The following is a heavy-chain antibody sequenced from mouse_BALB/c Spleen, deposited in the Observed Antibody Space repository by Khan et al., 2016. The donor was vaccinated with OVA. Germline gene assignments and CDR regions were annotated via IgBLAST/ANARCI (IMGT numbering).Heavy chain of an antibody. J-gene: IGHJ2*01. D-gene: IGHD1-1*01. CDR3: ARGDYGSSLGY. V-gene: IGHV9-3*02. Sequence: QIQLVQSGPELKKPGETVKISCKASGYTFTNYGMNWVKQAPGKGLKWMGWINTNTGEPTYAEEFKGGFAFSLETSACTAYLQINNLKNEDTATYFWARGDYGSSLGYWGQGTTLTVSS. CDR2: INTNTGEP. CDR1: GYTFTNYG.